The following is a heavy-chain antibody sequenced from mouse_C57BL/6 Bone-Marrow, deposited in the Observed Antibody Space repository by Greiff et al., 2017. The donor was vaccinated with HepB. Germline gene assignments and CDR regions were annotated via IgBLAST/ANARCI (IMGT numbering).Heavy chain of an antibody. J-gene: IGHJ4*01. Sequence: VKLQQSGAELVKPGASVKISCKASGYTFTDYYINWVKQRPGQGLEWIGKIGPGSGSTYYNEKFKGKATLTADKSSSTAYMQLSSLTSEDSAVYFCARERQLRLPYAMDYWGQGTSVTVSS. CDR2: IGPGSGST. V-gene: IGHV1-77*01. CDR3: ARERQLRLPYAMDY. CDR1: GYTFTDYY. D-gene: IGHD3-2*02.